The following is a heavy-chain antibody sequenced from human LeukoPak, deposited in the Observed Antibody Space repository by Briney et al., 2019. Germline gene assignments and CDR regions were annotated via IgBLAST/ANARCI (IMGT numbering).Heavy chain of an antibody. D-gene: IGHD3-10*01. Sequence: PGGSQTLYCAVSEFIFGSSWMPWVLHATGEGLEWQAHINQDGSEKYYVDSGKGRFTISRHNAKKSLFLQMNSLTAEDTALYYCVRSLGWSGTRDYWGQGALVTVSS. J-gene: IGHJ4*02. CDR3: VRSLGWSGTRDY. CDR1: EFIFGSSW. CDR2: INQDGSEK. V-gene: IGHV3-7*01.